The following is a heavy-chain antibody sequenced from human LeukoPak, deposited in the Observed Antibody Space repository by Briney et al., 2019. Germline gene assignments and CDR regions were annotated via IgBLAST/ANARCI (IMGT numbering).Heavy chain of an antibody. V-gene: IGHV3-21*01. CDR2: ISSSSSYI. Sequence: PGGSLRLSCAASGFTFSSYSMNWVRQAPGKGLEWVSSISSSSSYIYYADSVKGRFTISRDNAKNSLYLQMNSLRAEDTAVYYCAREYSSGWYFLEPRRSGYYYYGMDVWGQGTTVTVSS. CDR1: GFTFSSYS. D-gene: IGHD6-19*01. J-gene: IGHJ6*02. CDR3: AREYSSGWYFLEPRRSGYYYYGMDV.